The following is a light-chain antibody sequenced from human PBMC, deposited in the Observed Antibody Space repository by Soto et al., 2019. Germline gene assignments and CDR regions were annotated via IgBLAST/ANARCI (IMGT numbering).Light chain of an antibody. CDR3: QQRSNWPPGFT. CDR1: QSVSSY. J-gene: IGKJ3*01. V-gene: IGKV3-11*01. Sequence: EILLTQSPATLSLSPGERATLSCRASQSVSSYLAWYQQKPGQAPRLLIYDASNRATGIPARFSGSGSGTDFTLTISSLEPEDFAVYYCQQRSNWPPGFTFGPGTKVDLK. CDR2: DAS.